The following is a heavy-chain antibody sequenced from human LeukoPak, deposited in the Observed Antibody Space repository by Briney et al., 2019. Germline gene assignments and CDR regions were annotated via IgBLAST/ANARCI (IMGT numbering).Heavy chain of an antibody. Sequence: GRSLRLSCAASGFSFSSHAMHWVRQAPGKGLEWLGVISYDGSTIYYTDSVKGQFTISRDNSKNTLYLQMNSLRGEDTAVYYCARDRRCLDVGGQGTTVTVSS. D-gene: IGHD2-8*01. CDR2: ISYDGSTI. V-gene: IGHV3-30-3*01. CDR3: ARDRRCLDV. J-gene: IGHJ6*02. CDR1: GFSFSSHA.